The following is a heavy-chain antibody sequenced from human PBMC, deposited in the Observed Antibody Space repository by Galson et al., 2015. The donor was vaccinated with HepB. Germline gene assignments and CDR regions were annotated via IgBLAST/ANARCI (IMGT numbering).Heavy chain of an antibody. J-gene: IGHJ5*02. Sequence: SLRLSCAAPGFTFSSYAMHWVRQAPGKGLEWMAVISYDGSNKYYADSVKGRFTVSRDNSKNTPYLQMNSLRAEDTAVYYCARDGKRYYDFWSGYSNWFDPWGQGTLVTVAS. CDR1: GFTFSSYA. D-gene: IGHD3-3*01. CDR3: ARDGKRYYDFWSGYSNWFDP. CDR2: ISYDGSNK. V-gene: IGHV3-30-3*01.